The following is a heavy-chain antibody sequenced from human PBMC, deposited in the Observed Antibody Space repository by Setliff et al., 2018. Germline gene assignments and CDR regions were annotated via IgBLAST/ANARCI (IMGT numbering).Heavy chain of an antibody. V-gene: IGHV1-8*02. CDR2: LNPSSGDT. CDR1: GYPFTSYD. J-gene: IGHJ6*04. CDR3: ARGRSRTSTIFGIVSLSS. D-gene: IGHD3-3*01. Sequence: ASVKVSCKASGYPFTSYDIHWLRLTSGQGLEWMGWLNPSSGDTGFATKFQGRVTVTRDTSISTAYMELSSLTSEDTAVYYCARGRSRTSTIFGIVSLSSWGDGTTVTVSS.